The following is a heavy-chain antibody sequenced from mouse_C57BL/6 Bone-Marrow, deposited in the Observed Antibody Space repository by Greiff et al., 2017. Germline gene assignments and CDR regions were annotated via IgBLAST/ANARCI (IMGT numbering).Heavy chain of an antibody. D-gene: IGHD4-1*01. CDR3: ARLPWGVDY. CDR2: ISPGSGST. J-gene: IGHJ2*01. CDR1: GYTFTSYW. V-gene: IGHV1-55*01. Sequence: QVQLQQPGAELVKPGASVKLSCKASGYTFTSYWITWVKQRPGQGLEWIGDISPGSGSTDYNEKFKSKATMTVDTSSGTAYMHLSSLTSEDSAVYYCARLPWGVDYWGQGTTLTVSS.